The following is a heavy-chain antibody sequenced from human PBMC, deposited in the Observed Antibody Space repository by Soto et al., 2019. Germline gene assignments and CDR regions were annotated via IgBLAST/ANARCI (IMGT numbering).Heavy chain of an antibody. CDR3: ARDKGRSGRWLVPDAFDI. V-gene: IGHV4-59*01. CDR1: GGSISSYY. Sequence: QVQLQESGPGLVKPSETLSLTCTVSGGSISSYYWSWIRQPPGKGLEWIGYIYYSGSTNYNPSLKSRVTISVDTSKNQFSLKLSSVTAADTAVYYCARDKGRSGRWLVPDAFDIWGQGTMVTVSS. CDR2: IYYSGST. J-gene: IGHJ3*02. D-gene: IGHD6-19*01.